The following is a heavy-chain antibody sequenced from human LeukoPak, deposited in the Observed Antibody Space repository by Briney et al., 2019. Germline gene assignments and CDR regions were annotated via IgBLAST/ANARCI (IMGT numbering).Heavy chain of an antibody. Sequence: GGSLRLSCAASGFTFSSAWMGWVRQAPGKGLEWVGRIKSKTDGGTTDYAAPVKGRFTISRDDSKNTLYLQMNSLKTEDTAVYYCTTHRRYSSAWYWGYWGQGTLVTVSS. CDR1: GFTFSSAW. J-gene: IGHJ4*02. CDR3: TTHRRYSSAWYWGY. V-gene: IGHV3-15*01. D-gene: IGHD6-19*01. CDR2: IKSKTDGGTT.